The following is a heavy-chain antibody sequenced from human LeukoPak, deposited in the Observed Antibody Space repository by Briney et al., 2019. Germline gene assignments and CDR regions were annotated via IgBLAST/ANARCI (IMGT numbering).Heavy chain of an antibody. CDR2: ISWNSGSI. Sequence: GGSLRLSGAASGFTFDDYAMHWVRQAPGKGLEWVSGISWNSGSIGYADSVKGRFTISRDNAKNSLYLQMNSLRAEDTALYYCAKTLGDGGDILTALDVWGQGTTVTVSS. V-gene: IGHV3-9*01. D-gene: IGHD3-9*01. J-gene: IGHJ6*02. CDR3: AKTLGDGGDILTALDV. CDR1: GFTFDDYA.